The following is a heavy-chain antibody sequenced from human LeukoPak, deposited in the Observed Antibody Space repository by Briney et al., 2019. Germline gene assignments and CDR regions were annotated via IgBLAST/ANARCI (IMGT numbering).Heavy chain of an antibody. J-gene: IGHJ2*01. CDR1: GYTFTGYY. Sequence: GASVKVSCKASGYTFTGYYIHWVRQAPGQGLEWMGIVNPSGDSTNYAQKFQGRVTMTRDTSISTAYMELSRLRSDDTAVYYCARDRAPMGNWYFDLWGRGTLVTVSS. D-gene: IGHD1-26*01. CDR3: ARDRAPMGNWYFDL. CDR2: VNPSGDST. V-gene: IGHV1-46*01.